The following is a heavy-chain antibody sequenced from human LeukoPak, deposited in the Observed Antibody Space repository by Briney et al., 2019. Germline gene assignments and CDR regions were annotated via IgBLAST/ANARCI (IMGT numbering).Heavy chain of an antibody. V-gene: IGHV4-30-2*01. CDR2: IYHSGST. D-gene: IGHD3-22*01. CDR3: ARDRDYYDSSGYID. Sequence: SETLSLTCAVSGGSIGSGGYSWSWIRQPPGKGLEWIGYIYHSGSTYYNPSLKSRVTISVDRSKNQFSLKLSSVTAADTAVYYCARDRDYYDSSGYIDWGQGTLVTVSS. J-gene: IGHJ4*02. CDR1: GGSIGSGGYS.